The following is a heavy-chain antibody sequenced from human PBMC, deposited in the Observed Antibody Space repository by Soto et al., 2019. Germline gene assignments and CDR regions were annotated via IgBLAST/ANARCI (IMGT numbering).Heavy chain of an antibody. Sequence: QITLKESGPPLVRPAQTLTLTCAFSGFSLTTTRMGEAWIRQPPGKALEWLALIYWDDDKRYSPSLKNRLTVSKDTSTNRVVLTITNISPDDTGTYFCAHAGDFDLLSFDRWGPGTLVTVSS. CDR2: IYWDDDK. V-gene: IGHV2-5*02. J-gene: IGHJ4*02. CDR1: GFSLTTTRMG. CDR3: AHAGDFDLLSFDR. D-gene: IGHD2-15*01.